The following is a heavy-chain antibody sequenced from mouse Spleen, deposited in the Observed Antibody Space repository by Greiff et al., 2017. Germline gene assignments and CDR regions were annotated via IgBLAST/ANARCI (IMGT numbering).Heavy chain of an antibody. CDR3: ARWGYAMDY. Sequence: VQLVESGAELAKPGASVKMSCKASGYTFTSYWMHWVKQRPGQGLEWIGYINPSTGYTEYNQKFKDKATLTADKSSSTAYMQLSSLTSADSAVYDCARWGYAMDYWGQGTSVTVSS. V-gene: IGHV1-7*01. J-gene: IGHJ4*01. CDR2: INPSTGYT. CDR1: GYTFTSYW.